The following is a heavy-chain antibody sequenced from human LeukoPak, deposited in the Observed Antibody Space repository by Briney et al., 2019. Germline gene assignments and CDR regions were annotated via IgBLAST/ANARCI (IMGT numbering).Heavy chain of an antibody. V-gene: IGHV3-30*18. CDR2: ISYDGSNK. CDR3: AKPPEVGATVGYFDY. D-gene: IGHD1-26*01. CDR1: GFTFSSYG. J-gene: IGHJ4*02. Sequence: GGSLRLSCAASGFTFSSYGMHWVRQAPGKGLEWVALISYDGSNKYYADSVKGRFTISRDNSKHTLYLQMNSLRAEDTAIYYCAKPPEVGATVGYFDYWGQGTLVTVSS.